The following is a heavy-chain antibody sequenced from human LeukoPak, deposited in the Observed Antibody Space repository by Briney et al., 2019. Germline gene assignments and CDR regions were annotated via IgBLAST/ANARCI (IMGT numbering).Heavy chain of an antibody. D-gene: IGHD3-10*01. CDR3: ARDRIMFYSGSGHHNCLDP. CDR1: GGSINSGDYY. CDR2: IYASGST. J-gene: IGHJ5*02. Sequence: PSETLSLTCTVSGGSINSGDYYWNWIRQPAGKGPEWIGRIYASGSTNYNPSLESRVTISADTTKNQFSLKLRFVTAADTAVYYCARDRIMFYSGSGHHNCLDPWGGGTRVSVSS. V-gene: IGHV4-61*02.